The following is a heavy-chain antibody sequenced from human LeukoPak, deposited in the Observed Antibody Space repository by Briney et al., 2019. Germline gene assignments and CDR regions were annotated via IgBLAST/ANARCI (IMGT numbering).Heavy chain of an antibody. J-gene: IGHJ3*02. CDR2: IYYSGST. V-gene: IGHV4-59*12. Sequence: PSETLSLTCTVSGGSISSYYWSWIRQPPGKGLEWIGYIYYSGSTNYNPSLKSRVTISVDTSKNQFSLKLSSVTAADTAVYYCARDALLWEGENAFDIWGQGTMVTVSS. CDR1: GGSISSYY. CDR3: ARDALLWEGENAFDI. D-gene: IGHD3-10*01.